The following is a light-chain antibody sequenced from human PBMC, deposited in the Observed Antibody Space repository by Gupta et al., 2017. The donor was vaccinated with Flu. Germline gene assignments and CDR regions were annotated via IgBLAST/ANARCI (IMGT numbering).Light chain of an antibody. CDR3: EAWEDSRNGHYV. CDR2: DNN. V-gene: IGLV1-44*01. Sequence: QSVLAQPPSASGTPGQRVTISCSGSSSNIGSNAVHWYQQVPGTAPNLLIYDNNHRPSGGPERFSGSKSGTSAALAISGLQSEEEADYYCEAWEDSRNGHYVFGTGTKVTVL. J-gene: IGLJ1*01. CDR1: SSNIGSNA.